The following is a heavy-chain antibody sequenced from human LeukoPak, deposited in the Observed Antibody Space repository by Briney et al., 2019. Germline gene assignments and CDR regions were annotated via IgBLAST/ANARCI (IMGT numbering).Heavy chain of an antibody. D-gene: IGHD3-3*01. CDR2: ISGSGSST. CDR3: ANARDFDFWSGYSNWFDP. Sequence: PGGSLRLSCAASGFTFSTYAMIWVRQAPGKGLEWVSGISGSGSSTYSADSVKGRILISRDNSKNTLYLQMNGLRAEDTAVYYCANARDFDFWSGYSNWFDPWGQGTLVTVSS. V-gene: IGHV3-23*01. J-gene: IGHJ5*02. CDR1: GFTFSTYA.